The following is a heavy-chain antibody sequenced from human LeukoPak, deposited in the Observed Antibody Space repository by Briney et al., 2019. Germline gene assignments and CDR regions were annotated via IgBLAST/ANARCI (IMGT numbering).Heavy chain of an antibody. CDR1: GFTFSNYA. V-gene: IGHV3-23*01. D-gene: IGHD3-9*01. CDR2: VSGRDEST. Sequence: PGASLRLSCAASGFTFSNYAMSWVRQAPGKGLEWVSAVSGRDESTYYADSVKGRFTISRDNSKNTLYLQMNSLRAEDTAVYYCAKWGDYDILTGYYDSDYWGQGTLVTVSS. CDR3: AKWGDYDILTGYYDSDY. J-gene: IGHJ4*02.